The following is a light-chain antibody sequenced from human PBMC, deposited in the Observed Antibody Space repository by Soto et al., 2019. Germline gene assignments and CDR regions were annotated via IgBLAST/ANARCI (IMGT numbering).Light chain of an antibody. J-gene: IGKJ2*01. CDR3: QQSYTSPRT. CDR2: DAS. CDR1: QSVNSW. V-gene: IGKV1-39*01. Sequence: DIQMTQSPSTLSAFVGDRVTITCRASQSVNSWLAWYQQRPGKAPKLLIYDASNLQTGVSSRFSGSGSGAEFALTISSLQPEDFATYYCQQSYTSPRTFGQGTKLDIK.